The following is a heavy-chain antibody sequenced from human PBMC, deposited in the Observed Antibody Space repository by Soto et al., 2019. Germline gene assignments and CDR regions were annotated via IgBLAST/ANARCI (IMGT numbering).Heavy chain of an antibody. CDR2: MNPNSGNT. CDR3: ARTQYYDFWSGYYVYYYGMDV. J-gene: IGHJ6*02. Sequence: ASVKVSCKASGYTFTSYDINWVRQATGQGLEWMGWMNPNSGNTGYAQKFQGRVTMTRNTSISTAYMELSSLRSEDTAMYYCARTQYYDFWSGYYVYYYGMDVWGQGTTVTVSS. CDR1: GYTFTSYD. D-gene: IGHD3-3*01. V-gene: IGHV1-8*02.